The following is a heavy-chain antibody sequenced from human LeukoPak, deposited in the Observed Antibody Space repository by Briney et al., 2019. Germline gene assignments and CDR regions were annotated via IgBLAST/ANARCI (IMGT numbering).Heavy chain of an antibody. V-gene: IGHV1-69*13. CDR1: GGTFSSYA. CDR2: IIPIFGTA. J-gene: IGHJ3*02. Sequence: GASVKVSCKASGGTFSSYAISWVRQAPGQGLEWMGGIIPIFGTANYAQKFQGRVTITADESTSTAYMELSSLRSEDTAVYYCAKAYVVGVTDAFDIWGQGTMVTVSS. CDR3: AKAYVVGVTDAFDI. D-gene: IGHD3-16*01.